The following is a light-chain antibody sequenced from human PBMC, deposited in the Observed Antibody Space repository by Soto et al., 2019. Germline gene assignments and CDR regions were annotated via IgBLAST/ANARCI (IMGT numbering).Light chain of an antibody. J-gene: IGKJ3*01. Sequence: EIVLTQSPCTLSLSPGERATLSCRASQSVSSSYLAWYQQKPGQAPRLLIYGASSRATGNPDRFSGSGSGTDFTLTISRLEPEDFAVYYCQQYGSSPRTFGPGTKVDIK. CDR1: QSVSSSY. CDR2: GAS. V-gene: IGKV3-20*01. CDR3: QQYGSSPRT.